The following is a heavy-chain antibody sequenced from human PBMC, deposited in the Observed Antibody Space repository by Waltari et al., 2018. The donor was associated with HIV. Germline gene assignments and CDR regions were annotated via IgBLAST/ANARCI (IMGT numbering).Heavy chain of an antibody. Sequence: QVHLVQSGAEVKKPGASVRLSCATSGYNFIDYYIHWVRQAPGQGLQGVGWNNPNSGIQLHSQAFKCRVTVSRDISLKTVYLDLTNMRPDDTAIYYGARDRARERVVGQFWGPGTPVTVST. CDR1: GYNFIDYY. V-gene: IGHV1-2*02. J-gene: IGHJ1*01. D-gene: IGHD1-26*01. CDR2: NNPNSGIQ. CDR3: ARDRARERVVGQF.